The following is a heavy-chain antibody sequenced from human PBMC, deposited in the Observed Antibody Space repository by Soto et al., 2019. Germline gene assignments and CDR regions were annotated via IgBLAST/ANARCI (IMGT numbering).Heavy chain of an antibody. CDR3: ARGGMATFGAVSVTTH. V-gene: IGHV1-2*02. CDR2: ISPNNGGT. J-gene: IGHJ4*02. Sequence: ASVKVSCKASEYSFSDYYIHWVRQAPGQGLEWMGWISPNNGGTNYAQKFQGRVTMTTDTSISTVYMELSRLRMDDTAVYFCARGGMATFGAVSVTTHWGQGTMVTVYS. D-gene: IGHD3-16*02. CDR1: EYSFSDYY.